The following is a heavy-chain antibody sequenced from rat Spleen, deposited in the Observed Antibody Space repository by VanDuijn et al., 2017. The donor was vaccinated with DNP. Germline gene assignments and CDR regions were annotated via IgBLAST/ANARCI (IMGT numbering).Heavy chain of an antibody. CDR1: GDSITSNY. D-gene: IGHD1-11*01. V-gene: IGHV3-1*01. J-gene: IGHJ2*01. CDR3: ARYTTGVDY. CDR2: ISNSGTT. Sequence: EVQLQESGPGLVKPSQSLSLTCSVTGDSITSNYWGWIRMFPGNKMEWIGHISNSGTTTYSPSLKSRISITRDTSKNQFFLQLNSVTTEDTATYYCARYTTGVDYWGQGVMVTVSS.